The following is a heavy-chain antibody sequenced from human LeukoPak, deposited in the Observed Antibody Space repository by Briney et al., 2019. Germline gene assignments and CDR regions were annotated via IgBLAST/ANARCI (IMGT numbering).Heavy chain of an antibody. Sequence: PGGSLRLSCKASGFTFSSYSMNWVREAPGKGLEWGSYISSSSGTIYYADSVKGRFTISRDNARNSLYLQMNSGRDEDTAVYYCARDRSGSYHFDYWGQGTLVTVSS. J-gene: IGHJ4*02. CDR1: GFTFSSYS. CDR3: ARDRSGSYHFDY. D-gene: IGHD1-26*01. V-gene: IGHV3-48*02. CDR2: ISSSSGTI.